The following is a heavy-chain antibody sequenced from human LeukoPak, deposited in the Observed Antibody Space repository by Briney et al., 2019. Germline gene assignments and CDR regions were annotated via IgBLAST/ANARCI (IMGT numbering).Heavy chain of an antibody. D-gene: IGHD1-7*01. V-gene: IGHV3-7*03. CDR1: GFTFNHYW. CDR3: ESTTGP. Sequence: GGSLRLSCAASGFTFNHYWMRWVRQAPGKGLEWVATIKGDGSKKDYVYSVRGRFTVSIDNAKNSLYLQMSSLRVGDTAIYYCESTTGPWGQGTLVTVSS. J-gene: IGHJ5*02. CDR2: IKGDGSKK.